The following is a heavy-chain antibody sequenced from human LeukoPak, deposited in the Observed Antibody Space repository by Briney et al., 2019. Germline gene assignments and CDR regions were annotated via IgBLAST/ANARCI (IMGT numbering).Heavy chain of an antibody. Sequence: GESLKISCKGSGYSFTSYGISWVRQAPGQGLEWMGWISAYNGNTNYAQKLQGRVTMTTDTSTSTAYMELRSLRSDDTAVYYCARDWGNIVVVVAATSGLDPWGQGTLVTVSS. D-gene: IGHD2-15*01. J-gene: IGHJ5*02. V-gene: IGHV1-18*01. CDR1: GYSFTSYG. CDR2: ISAYNGNT. CDR3: ARDWGNIVVVVAATSGLDP.